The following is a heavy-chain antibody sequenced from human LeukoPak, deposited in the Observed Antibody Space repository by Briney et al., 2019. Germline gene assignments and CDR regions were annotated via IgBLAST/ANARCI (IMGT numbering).Heavy chain of an antibody. V-gene: IGHV3-21*01. CDR1: GFTFSSYS. CDR3: ARDLGQDIVVVPAALGPRDYYYGMDV. Sequence: GGSLRLSYAASGFTFSSYSMNWVRQAPGKGLEWVSSISSSSSYIHYADSVKGRFTISRDNAKNSLYLQMNSLRAEDTAVYYCARDLGQDIVVVPAALGPRDYYYGMDVWGKGTTVTVSS. J-gene: IGHJ6*04. CDR2: ISSSSSYI. D-gene: IGHD2-2*01.